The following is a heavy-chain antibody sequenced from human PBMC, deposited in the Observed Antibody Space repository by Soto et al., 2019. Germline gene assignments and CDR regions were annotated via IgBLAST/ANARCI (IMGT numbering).Heavy chain of an antibody. Sequence: QVQLVESGGGLVKSGVSLRLSCVASGFTFSDYYMSGFRQAPGKGLEWIAYISNTGNTIYYADSVKGRFTISRDDANNSLLLQMNGLRADDTAVYYCARGTTGFRKGGWFDPWGQGTMVTVSS. D-gene: IGHD1-1*01. J-gene: IGHJ5*02. V-gene: IGHV3-11*01. CDR1: GFTFSDYY. CDR3: ARGTTGFRKGGWFDP. CDR2: ISNTGNTI.